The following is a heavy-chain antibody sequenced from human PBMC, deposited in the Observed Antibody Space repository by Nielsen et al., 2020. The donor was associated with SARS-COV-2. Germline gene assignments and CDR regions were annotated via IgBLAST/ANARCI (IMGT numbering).Heavy chain of an antibody. CDR1: GFTFDDSA. D-gene: IGHD3-10*01. CDR3: AKLVVRGEGAFDI. J-gene: IGHJ3*02. CDR2: ISWNSGSI. V-gene: IGHV3-9*01. Sequence: SRSASGFTFDDSAMHLFRPAPGQGLLLFSGISWNSGSIGYADSVKGRFTISRDNAKNSLYLQMNSLRAEDTALYYCAKLVVRGEGAFDIWGQGTMVTVSS.